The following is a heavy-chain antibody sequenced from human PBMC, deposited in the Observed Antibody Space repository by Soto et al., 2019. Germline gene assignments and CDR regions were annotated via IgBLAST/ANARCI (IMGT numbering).Heavy chain of an antibody. CDR3: ARDGGGESVFWFDP. Sequence: QVRLVESGGGVVQPGRSLRLSCDASGFTFTSHGMHWARQAPGKGLEWVAVIWYDGSKRYYADSVNGLFTISRDNSKNILYLQMNNMRVEDTALYYCARDGGGESVFWFDPWGRGTQVTVSS. J-gene: IGHJ5*02. V-gene: IGHV3-33*01. D-gene: IGHD4-17*01. CDR1: GFTFTSHG. CDR2: IWYDGSKR.